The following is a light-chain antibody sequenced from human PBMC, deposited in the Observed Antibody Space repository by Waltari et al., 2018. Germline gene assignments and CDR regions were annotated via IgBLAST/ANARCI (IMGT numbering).Light chain of an antibody. CDR2: AAS. J-gene: IGKJ1*01. Sequence: DIPMTQSPSSLSASLGDRVTITCLASHSIVSYLPWYQQKPGKAPKLLIYAASSLQSGVPSRFSGSGSGTDFTLTISSLQPEDFATYYCQQTYSTLGTFGQGTKVEIK. CDR1: HSIVSY. CDR3: QQTYSTLGT. V-gene: IGKV1-39*01.